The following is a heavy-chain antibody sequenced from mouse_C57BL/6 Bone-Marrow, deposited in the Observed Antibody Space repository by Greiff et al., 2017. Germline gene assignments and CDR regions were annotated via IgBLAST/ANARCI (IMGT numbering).Heavy chain of an antibody. CDR2: IYPGSGNT. J-gene: IGHJ4*01. CDR1: GYTFTDYC. CDR3: ARGGTAEAPYAMYY. V-gene: IGHV1-76*01. D-gene: IGHD3-2*02. Sequence: VQLQQSGAELVRPGASVKLSCKASGYTFTDYCINWVKQRPGQGLEWIARIYPGSGNTYYNEKFKGKATLTAEKSSSTAYMQRSSLTSEDSAVYDCARGGTAEAPYAMYYWGQGTSVTVSS.